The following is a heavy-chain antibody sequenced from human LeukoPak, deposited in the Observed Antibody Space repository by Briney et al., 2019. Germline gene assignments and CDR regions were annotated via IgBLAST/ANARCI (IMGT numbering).Heavy chain of an antibody. CDR3: AKMAWGYCSSTSCYGLDY. Sequence: GGSLRLSCAASGFTFSSYAMSWVRQAPGKGLEWVSAISGSGGSTYYADSVKGRFTISRDNSKNTLYLQMNSLRAEDTAVYYCAKMAWGYCSSTSCYGLDYWGQGTLVTVSS. CDR2: ISGSGGST. V-gene: IGHV3-23*01. CDR1: GFTFSSYA. D-gene: IGHD2-2*01. J-gene: IGHJ4*02.